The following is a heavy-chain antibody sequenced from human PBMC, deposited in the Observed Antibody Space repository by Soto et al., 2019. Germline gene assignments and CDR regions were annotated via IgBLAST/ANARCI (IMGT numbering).Heavy chain of an antibody. CDR1: GFTFTNYY. CDR3: ARGDTYYVNWYFDY. V-gene: IGHV1-18*01. J-gene: IGHJ4*02. CDR2: ISAYSGNT. D-gene: IGHD1-1*01. Sequence: QVQLVQSGAEVKKPGASVKVSCKTSGFTFTNYYINWVRQAPGQGLEVMGWISAYSGNTNYAQNLQGRVTMTTDTSASTAYLELRSLRSDDTAVYFCARGDTYYVNWYFDYSGQGTLVTVSS.